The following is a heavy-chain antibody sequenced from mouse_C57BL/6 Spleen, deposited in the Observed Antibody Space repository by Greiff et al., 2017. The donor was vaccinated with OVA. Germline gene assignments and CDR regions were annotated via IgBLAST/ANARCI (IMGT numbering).Heavy chain of an antibody. CDR1: GYTFTSYW. D-gene: IGHD2-2*01. Sequence: QVQLQQPGAELVRPGSSVKLSCKASGYTFTSYWMHWVKQRPIQGLEWIGNIDPSDSETHYNQKFKDKATLTVDKSSSTAYMQLSSLTSEDSAVYYCARRGYDGLYYSAMDYWGQGTSVTVSS. CDR2: IDPSDSET. CDR3: ARRGYDGLYYSAMDY. J-gene: IGHJ4*01. V-gene: IGHV1-52*01.